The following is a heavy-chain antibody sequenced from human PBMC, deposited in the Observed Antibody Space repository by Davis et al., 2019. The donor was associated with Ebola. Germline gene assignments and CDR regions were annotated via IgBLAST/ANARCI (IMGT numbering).Heavy chain of an antibody. CDR3: ARHDYDFWSGYLQYNWFDP. J-gene: IGHJ5*02. Sequence: GSLRLSCAASGFTFSSYEMNWVRQPPGKGLEWIGSIYYSGSTYYNPSLKSRVTISVDTSKNQFSLKLSSVTAADTAVYYCARHDYDFWSGYLQYNWFDPWGQGTLVTVSS. CDR2: IYYSGST. D-gene: IGHD3-3*01. CDR1: GFTFSSYE. V-gene: IGHV4-39*01.